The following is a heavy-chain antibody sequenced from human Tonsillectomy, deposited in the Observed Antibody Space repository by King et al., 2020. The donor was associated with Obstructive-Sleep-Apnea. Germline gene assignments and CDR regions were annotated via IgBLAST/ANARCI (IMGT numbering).Heavy chain of an antibody. J-gene: IGHJ5*02. CDR3: ARGSGAAAVNWFDP. D-gene: IGHD6-13*01. V-gene: IGHV4-34*01. Sequence: VQLQQWGAGLLKPSETLSLTCGVFGGSFSDYYWSWIRQPPGKGLEWIGEINHSGSTNYNPSLKSRVTISVDTTNNQFSLTLSAVTAADTAVYYCARGSGAAAVNWFDPWGQGTLVTVSS. CDR1: GGSFSDYY. CDR2: INHSGST.